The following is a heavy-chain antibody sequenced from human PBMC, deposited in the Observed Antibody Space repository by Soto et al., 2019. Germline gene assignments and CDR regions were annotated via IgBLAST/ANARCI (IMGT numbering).Heavy chain of an antibody. CDR3: ARAVAVAADFDY. J-gene: IGHJ4*02. Sequence: QVQLVQSGAEEKKPGASVKVSCKASGYTFTGYAMHWVRQAPGQRLEWMGWINAGNGNTKYSQKFQGRVTITRDTSASKAYMELSSLRSEDTAVYFSARAVAVAADFDYWGQGTLVTVSS. CDR1: GYTFTGYA. V-gene: IGHV1-3*05. CDR2: INAGNGNT. D-gene: IGHD6-19*01.